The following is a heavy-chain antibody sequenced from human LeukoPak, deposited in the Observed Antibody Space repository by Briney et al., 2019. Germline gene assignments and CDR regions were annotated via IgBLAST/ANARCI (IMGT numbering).Heavy chain of an antibody. Sequence: ASVKVSCKASGYTFTGYYMHWVRQAPGQGLGWMGWINPNSGGTNYAQKFQGRVTMTRDTSISTAYMELSRLRSDDTAVYYCAREGGYCSSTSCYVGYWGQGTLVTVSS. CDR1: GYTFTGYY. V-gene: IGHV1-2*02. J-gene: IGHJ4*02. D-gene: IGHD2-2*01. CDR3: AREGGYCSSTSCYVGY. CDR2: INPNSGGT.